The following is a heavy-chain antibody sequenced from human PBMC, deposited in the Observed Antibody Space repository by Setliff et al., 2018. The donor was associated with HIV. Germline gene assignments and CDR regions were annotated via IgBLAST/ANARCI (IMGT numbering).Heavy chain of an antibody. CDR3: VKWNYPNS. CDR1: GFTFSSYS. J-gene: IGHJ4*02. D-gene: IGHD1-7*01. CDR2: ISFDTTYK. Sequence: GSLRLSCAASGFTFSSYSMHWVRQAPGKGLEWVAAISFDTTYKFSADSVKGRFTMSRDSAKNTLYLQMNSLRVEDTAVYYCVKWNYPNSWGQGTLVTVSS. V-gene: IGHV3-30*04.